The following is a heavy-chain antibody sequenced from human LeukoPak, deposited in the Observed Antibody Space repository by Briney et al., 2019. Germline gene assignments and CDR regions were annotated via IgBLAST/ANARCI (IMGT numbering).Heavy chain of an antibody. D-gene: IGHD3-10*01. CDR1: GFSFDDYA. CDR2: ISWNSGSI. V-gene: IGHV3-9*03. CDR3: AKSSHYYGSGSYYNISDYFDY. Sequence: GGSLRLSCAASGFSFDDYAMHWVRQAPGKGLEWVSGISWNSGSIGYADSVKGRFTISRDNAKNSLYLQMNSLRAEDMALYYCAKSSHYYGSGSYYNISDYFDYWGQGTLVTVSS. J-gene: IGHJ4*02.